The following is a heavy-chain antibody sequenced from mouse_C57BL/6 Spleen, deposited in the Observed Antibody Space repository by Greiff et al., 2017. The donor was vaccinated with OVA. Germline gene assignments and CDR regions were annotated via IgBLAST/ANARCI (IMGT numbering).Heavy chain of an antibody. J-gene: IGHJ3*01. Sequence: LVAPSQSLSITCTVSGFSLTSYAISWVRQPPGKGLEWLGVIWTGGGTNYNSALKSRLSISKDNSKSQVFLKMNSLQTDDTARYYCARSLSIYDGYDGGFAYWGQGTLVTVSA. V-gene: IGHV2-9-1*01. D-gene: IGHD2-3*01. CDR2: IWTGGGT. CDR3: ARSLSIYDGYDGGFAY. CDR1: GFSLTSYA.